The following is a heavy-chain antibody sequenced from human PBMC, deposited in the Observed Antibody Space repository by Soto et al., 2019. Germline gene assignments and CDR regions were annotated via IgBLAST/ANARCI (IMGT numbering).Heavy chain of an antibody. V-gene: IGHV3-21*01. Sequence: EVQLVESGGGLVKPGGSLRLSCAASGFTFSSYSMNWVRQAPGKGQVWVSSISSSSSYIYYADSVKGRFTISRDNAKNSRYLQMNSLRAEDTAVDYCARGDYYYGMDVWGQGTTVTVSS. CDR1: GFTFSSYS. CDR2: ISSSSSYI. J-gene: IGHJ6*02. CDR3: ARGDYYYGMDV.